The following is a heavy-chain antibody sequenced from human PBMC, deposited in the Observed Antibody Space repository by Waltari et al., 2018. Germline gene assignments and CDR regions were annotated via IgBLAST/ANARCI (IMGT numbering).Heavy chain of an antibody. CDR1: GFNFNLCG. CDR2: TRFDGTNK. Sequence: QVFLVESGGGVVQPGDSLGLSCVPSGFNFNLCGMPWVRQAPGKGLEWVAFTRFDGTNKHYADSVKGRFTISRDNIKNTLYLQMDSLRADDTAVYFCAKPFYNWDDPLHSWGQGTPVTVSS. V-gene: IGHV3-30*02. D-gene: IGHD1-20*01. J-gene: IGHJ1*01. CDR3: AKPFYNWDDPLHS.